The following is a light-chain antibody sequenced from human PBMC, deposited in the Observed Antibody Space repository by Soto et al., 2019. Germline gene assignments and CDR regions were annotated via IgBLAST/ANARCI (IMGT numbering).Light chain of an antibody. J-gene: IGLJ1*01. CDR1: VSDVGNFGP. V-gene: IGLV2-23*01. Sequence: QSALTQPASVSGSPGQSITISCTGSVSDVGNFGPVSWYQQHPGQVPKLIIYEGNRRPSGVSSRFSGSKSGNTASLTISGLQAEDEADYYCCSYVGARTYVFGTGTKVNVL. CDR3: CSYVGARTYV. CDR2: EGN.